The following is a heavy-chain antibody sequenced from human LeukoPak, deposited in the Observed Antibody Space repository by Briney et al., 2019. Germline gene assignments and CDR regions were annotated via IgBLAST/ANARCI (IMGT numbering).Heavy chain of an antibody. D-gene: IGHD6-13*01. CDR1: GFTFSDYY. CDR3: ARARGGYSSSWYYFDY. J-gene: IGHJ4*02. V-gene: IGHV3-11*04. Sequence: GGSLRLSCAASGFTFSDYYMSWIRQAPGKGLEWVSYISSSGSSIYYSDSVKGRFTISRDNAKNSLYLQMNGLRAEDTAVYYCARARGGYSSSWYYFDYWGQGTLVTVSS. CDR2: ISSSGSSI.